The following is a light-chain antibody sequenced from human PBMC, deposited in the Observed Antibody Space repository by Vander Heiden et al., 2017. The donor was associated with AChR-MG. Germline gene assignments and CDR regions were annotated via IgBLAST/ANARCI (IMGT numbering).Light chain of an antibody. V-gene: IGLV1-44*01. CDR1: NSNIGSNT. Sequence: QSVLTQPPSASGTPGQRTTISCSGLNSNIGSNTRNWYHHLPGTAPTILMHNNVLRPSGVPDRCSCSKSATSASLAIRGLQAEEEADYYCAAWDDSLNGPVVFGGGTKLTVL. J-gene: IGLJ2*01. CDR2: NNV. CDR3: AAWDDSLNGPVV.